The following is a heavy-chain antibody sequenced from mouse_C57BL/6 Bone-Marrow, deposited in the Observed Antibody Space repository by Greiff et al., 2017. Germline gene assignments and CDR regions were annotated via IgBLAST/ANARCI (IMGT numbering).Heavy chain of an antibody. J-gene: IGHJ4*01. CDR3: AREKGFYYGYDGYAMDY. CDR2: IDPSDSYT. V-gene: IGHV1-50*01. Sequence: QVQLQQPGAELVKPGASVKLSCKASGYTFTSYWMQWVKQRPGQGLEWIGEIDPSDSYTNYNQKFEGKATLTVDTSSSTAYMQLSSLTSEDSAVYYCAREKGFYYGYDGYAMDYWGQGTSVTVSS. CDR1: GYTFTSYW. D-gene: IGHD2-2*01.